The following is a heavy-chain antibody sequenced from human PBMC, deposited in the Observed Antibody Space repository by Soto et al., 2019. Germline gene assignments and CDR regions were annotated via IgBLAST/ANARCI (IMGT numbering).Heavy chain of an antibody. Sequence: GGPLRLSVAASVVSFGSYAFSWVRYAPGKGLEGVSTISGIDGKTFYADSVKGRFSISRDTSQSTLYLQMNSLRADDTAMYYCARWRYLEYWGQGTLVIGSS. CDR2: ISGIDGKT. D-gene: IGHD2-15*01. CDR1: VVSFGSYA. J-gene: IGHJ4*02. CDR3: ARWRYLEY. V-gene: IGHV3-23*01.